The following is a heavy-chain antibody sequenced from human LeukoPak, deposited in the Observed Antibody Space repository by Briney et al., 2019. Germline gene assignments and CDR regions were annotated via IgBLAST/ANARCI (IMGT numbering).Heavy chain of an antibody. V-gene: IGHV3-23*01. CDR2: ISGSGGST. D-gene: IGHD3-9*01. J-gene: IGHJ3*02. CDR1: GFTFSSYA. Sequence: GGSLRLSCAASGFTFSSYAMSWVRQAPGKGLEWVSAISGSGGSTYYADSVKGRFTISRDNSKNTLYLQVNSLRAEDTAVYYCAKTTDIFVGAFDIRGQGTMVTVSS. CDR3: AKTTDIFVGAFDI.